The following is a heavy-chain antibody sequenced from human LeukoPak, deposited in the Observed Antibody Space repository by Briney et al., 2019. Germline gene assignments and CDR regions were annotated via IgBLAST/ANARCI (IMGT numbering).Heavy chain of an antibody. J-gene: IGHJ5*02. CDR2: IYTSGST. D-gene: IGHD1-14*01. V-gene: IGHV4-61*02. Sequence: SQTLSLTCTVSGGSISSGSYYWSWIRQPAGKGLEWIGRIYTSGSTNYNPSLESRVTISVDTSKNQFSLKLSSVTAADTAVYYCARSGGGMRPEFDPWGQGTLVTVSS. CDR3: ARSGGGMRPEFDP. CDR1: GGSISSGSYY.